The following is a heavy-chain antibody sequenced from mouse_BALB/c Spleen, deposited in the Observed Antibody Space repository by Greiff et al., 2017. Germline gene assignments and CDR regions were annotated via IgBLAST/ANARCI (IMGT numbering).Heavy chain of an antibody. D-gene: IGHD2-4*01. Sequence: ESGPGILQPSQTLSLTCSFSGFSLSTSGMGVSWIRQPSGKGLEWLAHIYWDDDKRYNPSLKSRLTISKDTSRNQVFLKITSVDTADTATYYCARNQDYDFDYWGQGTTLTVSS. CDR1: GFSLSTSGMG. CDR3: ARNQDYDFDY. V-gene: IGHV8-12*01. J-gene: IGHJ2*01. CDR2: IYWDDDK.